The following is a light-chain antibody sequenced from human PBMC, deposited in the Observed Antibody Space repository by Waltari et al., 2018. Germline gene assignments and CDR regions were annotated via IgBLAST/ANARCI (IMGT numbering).Light chain of an antibody. CDR2: AAS. CDR3: QHRSNWPPL. V-gene: IGKV1-39*01. CDR1: QNIRTH. Sequence: DIQMTQSPSSLSASVGDTVTVTCRASQNIRTHLNWYPQKPATAPKLLIYAASTLHRGVPSRFSGSGSGTDFTLTVTNLQPDDFAIYFCQHRSNWPPLFGQGTKVEIK. J-gene: IGKJ1*01.